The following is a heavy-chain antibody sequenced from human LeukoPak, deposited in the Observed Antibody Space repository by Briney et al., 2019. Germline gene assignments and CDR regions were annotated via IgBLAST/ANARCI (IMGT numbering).Heavy chain of an antibody. Sequence: GGSLRLSCAASGFTVSNNYMSWVRQAPGKGLEWISLIYSGGSTYYADSVKGRFTISRDNSKNTLYLQMNSLRAEDTAVYYCATYSSLDYWGQGTLVTVSS. V-gene: IGHV3-53*01. D-gene: IGHD3-22*01. CDR2: IYSGGST. CDR1: GFTVSNNY. J-gene: IGHJ4*02. CDR3: ATYSSLDY.